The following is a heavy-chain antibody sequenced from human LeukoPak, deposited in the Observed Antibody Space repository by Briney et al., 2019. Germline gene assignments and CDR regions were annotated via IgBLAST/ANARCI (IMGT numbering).Heavy chain of an antibody. J-gene: IGHJ4*02. Sequence: PSETLSLTCAVYGGSFSGYYWSWIRQPPGKGLEWIGEINHSGSTNYNPSLKSRVTISVDTSKNQFSLKLSSVTAADTAVYYCARGRPVSIFGVVIVLDYWGQGTLVTVSS. CDR3: ARGRPVSIFGVVIVLDY. CDR1: GGSFSGYY. D-gene: IGHD3-3*01. CDR2: INHSGST. V-gene: IGHV4-34*01.